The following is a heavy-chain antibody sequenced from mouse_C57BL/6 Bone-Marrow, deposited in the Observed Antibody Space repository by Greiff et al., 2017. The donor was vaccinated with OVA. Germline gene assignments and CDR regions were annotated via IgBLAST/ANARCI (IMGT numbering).Heavy chain of an antibody. Sequence: EVHLVESGAELVRPGASVKLSCTASGFNIKDDYMHWVKQRPEQGLEWIGWIDPENGDTEYASKFQGKATITADTSSNTAYLQLSSLTSEDTAVYYCTTTPGGDYDGDYWGQGTTLTVSS. V-gene: IGHV14-4*01. CDR3: TTTPGGDYDGDY. D-gene: IGHD2-4*01. CDR1: GFNIKDDY. J-gene: IGHJ2*01. CDR2: IDPENGDT.